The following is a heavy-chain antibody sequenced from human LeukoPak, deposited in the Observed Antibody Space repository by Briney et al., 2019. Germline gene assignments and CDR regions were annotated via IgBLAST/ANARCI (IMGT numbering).Heavy chain of an antibody. CDR1: GGSISSYY. D-gene: IGHD4-17*01. J-gene: IGHJ4*02. CDR2: IYYSGST. CDR3: ARDSPYGLFDY. Sequence: ASETLSLTCTVSGGSISSYYWSWIRQPPGKGLEWIGYIYYSGSTNYNPSLKSRVTISVDTSKNQFSLKLSSVTAADTAVYYCARDSPYGLFDYWGQGTLVTVSS. V-gene: IGHV4-59*01.